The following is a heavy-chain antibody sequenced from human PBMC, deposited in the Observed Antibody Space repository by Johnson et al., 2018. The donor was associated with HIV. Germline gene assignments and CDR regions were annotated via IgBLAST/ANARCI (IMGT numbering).Heavy chain of an antibody. CDR3: AREVRKAVAGKFDY. CDR1: GFTVSGNY. D-gene: IGHD6-19*01. J-gene: IGHJ3*01. CDR2: IYSGGST. Sequence: EMQLVESGGDLVQPGGSLRLSCAASGFTVSGNYMSWVRQAPGKGLEWVSVIYSGGSTYYADSVKGRFTISRDNSKNTLYLQMNSLRAEDTAVYYCAREVRKAVAGKFDYRGQGKMVTVSS. V-gene: IGHV3-66*01.